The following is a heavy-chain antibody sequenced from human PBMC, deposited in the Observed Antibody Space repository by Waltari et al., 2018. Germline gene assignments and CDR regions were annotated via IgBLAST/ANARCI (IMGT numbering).Heavy chain of an antibody. CDR3: AKTNCNVDNCNSADPFDY. J-gene: IGHJ4*02. CDR1: CGSIDSHY. V-gene: IGHV4-59*11. Sequence: QVQLQGSGPGLVKPSETLSLTCTVSCGSIDSHYWTWIRQPPGKGLEWIGYLYFGGSTNYNPSLKSRVTISVDTSKNQFSLKLRSVTAADTAVYYCAKTNCNVDNCNSADPFDYWGQGILVTVTS. CDR2: LYFGGST. D-gene: IGHD2-15*01.